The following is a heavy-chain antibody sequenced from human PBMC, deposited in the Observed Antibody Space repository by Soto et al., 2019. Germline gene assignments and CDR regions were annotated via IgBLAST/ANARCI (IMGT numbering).Heavy chain of an antibody. Sequence: QITLKESGPTLVKPTQTLTLTCTFSGFSLSTSGVGVGWIRQPPGKALEWLALIYWDDDKRYSPSLKSRLTITKHTSKNQVVLTITNMDPVDTATYYCAHSGQTVMGILELDPWGPGTLVTVSS. CDR3: AHSGQTVMGILELDP. CDR2: IYWDDDK. CDR1: GFSLSTSGVG. V-gene: IGHV2-5*02. J-gene: IGHJ5*02. D-gene: IGHD1-1*01.